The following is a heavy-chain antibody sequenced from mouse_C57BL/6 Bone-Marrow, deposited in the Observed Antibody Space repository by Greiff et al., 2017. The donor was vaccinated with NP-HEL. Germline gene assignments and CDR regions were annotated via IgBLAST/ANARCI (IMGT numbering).Heavy chain of an antibody. CDR3: ARSDYDFDFEC. V-gene: IGHV3-6*01. D-gene: IGHD2-4*01. CDR1: GYSITSGYY. Sequence: EVKLQESGPGLVKPSQSLSLTCSVTGYSITSGYYWHWIRQFPGHKLEWMGYITYAGSNNYNPSLKNRISISRDTSKNQFFLKLNSVTTEDTATYYCARSDYDFDFECWGQGTALTVSS. CDR2: ITYAGSN. J-gene: IGHJ2*01.